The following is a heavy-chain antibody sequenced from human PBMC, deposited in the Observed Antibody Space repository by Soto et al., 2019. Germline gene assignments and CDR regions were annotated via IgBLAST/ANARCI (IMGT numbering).Heavy chain of an antibody. CDR1: GITFNRSA. V-gene: IGHV1-58*02. CDR2: IVVGSNNR. CDR3: AAVQESPYSMGI. D-gene: IGHD2-15*01. Sequence: QMQLVQSGPEVKKPGSSVKVSCKASGITFNRSAIQWVRQARGQRLEWVGWIVVGSNNRDYAQKFQERVTITSDMSTRTVYMELSSLSSEDTAVYYCAAVQESPYSMGIWGQGTTVTVSS. J-gene: IGHJ6*02.